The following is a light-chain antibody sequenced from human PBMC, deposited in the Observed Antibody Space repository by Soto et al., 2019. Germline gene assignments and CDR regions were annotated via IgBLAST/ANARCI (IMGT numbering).Light chain of an antibody. CDR1: NLEGKS. J-gene: IGLJ3*02. CDR2: DDS. Sequence: SYELTQPPSVSVAPGQTARITCGGSNLEGKSVHWYQQRPGQAPVLVVYDDSYRPSGIPDRFSGSNSGNTATLTISRVEAGDDADYYCLVWDGSGDPWVFGGGTKLTVL. V-gene: IGLV3-21*02. CDR3: LVWDGSGDPWV.